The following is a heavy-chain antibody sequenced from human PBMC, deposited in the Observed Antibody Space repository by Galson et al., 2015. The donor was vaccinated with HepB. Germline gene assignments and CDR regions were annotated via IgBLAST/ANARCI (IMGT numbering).Heavy chain of an antibody. CDR2: ISGSGGST. Sequence: SLRLSCAASGFTFSSYSMSWVRQAPGKGLEWVSAISGSGGSTYYADSVKGRFTISRDNSKNTLYLQMNSLRAEDTAVYYCAKGWWLVLSAFDIWGQGTMVTVSS. V-gene: IGHV3-23*01. CDR3: AKGWWLVLSAFDI. J-gene: IGHJ3*02. D-gene: IGHD6-19*01. CDR1: GFTFSSYS.